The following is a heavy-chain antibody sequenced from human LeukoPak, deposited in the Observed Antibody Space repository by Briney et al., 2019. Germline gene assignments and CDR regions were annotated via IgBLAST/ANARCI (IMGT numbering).Heavy chain of an antibody. Sequence: SETLSLTCTVSGGSISSGGYYWSWIRLHPGKGLEWIGYIYYSGSTYYNPSLKSRVTISVDTSKNQFSLKLSSVTAADTAVYYCARGVYCSSTSCYTPFDYWGQGTLVTVSS. CDR1: GGSISSGGYY. CDR3: ARGVYCSSTSCYTPFDY. V-gene: IGHV4-31*03. CDR2: IYYSGST. D-gene: IGHD2-2*02. J-gene: IGHJ4*02.